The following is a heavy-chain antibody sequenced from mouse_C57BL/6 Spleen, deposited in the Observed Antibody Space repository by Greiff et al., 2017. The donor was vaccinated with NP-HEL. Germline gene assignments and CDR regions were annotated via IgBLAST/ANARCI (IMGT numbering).Heavy chain of an antibody. CDR3: ARYHYGNYEGVY. V-gene: IGHV1-55*01. Sequence: QVQLQQPGAELVKPGASVKMSCKASGYTFTSYWITWVKQRPGQGLEWIGDIYPGSGSTNYNETFKSKATLTVDTSSSTAYMQLSSLTSEDSAVYYCARYHYGNYEGVYWGQGTTLTVSS. CDR2: IYPGSGST. J-gene: IGHJ2*01. D-gene: IGHD2-1*01. CDR1: GYTFTSYW.